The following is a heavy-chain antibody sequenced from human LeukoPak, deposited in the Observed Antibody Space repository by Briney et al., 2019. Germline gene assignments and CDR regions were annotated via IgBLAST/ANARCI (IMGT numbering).Heavy chain of an antibody. CDR2: IKQDGSEK. J-gene: IGHJ4*02. V-gene: IGHV3-7*01. CDR1: GFTFSSYW. CDR3: ARDFVGYCSGGSCPPFDY. D-gene: IGHD2-15*01. Sequence: QTGGSLRLSCAASGFTFSSYWMSWVRQAPGKGLEWVANIKQDGSEKYYVDSVKGRFTISRDNAKNSLYLQMNSLRAEDTAVYYCARDFVGYCSGGSCPPFDYWGQGTLVTVSS.